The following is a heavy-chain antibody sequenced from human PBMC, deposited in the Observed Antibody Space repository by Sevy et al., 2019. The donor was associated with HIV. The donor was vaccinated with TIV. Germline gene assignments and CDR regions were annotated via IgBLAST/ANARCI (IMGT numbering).Heavy chain of an antibody. V-gene: IGHV3-23*01. CDR2: ISRSGRST. CDR1: GFTFSTYA. J-gene: IGHJ6*02. CDR3: AKGYCDGGSCPRDYYYYGMHV. Sequence: GGSLRLSCAASGFTFSTYAMNWVRQAPGKGLEWVSSISRSGRSTYSADSVEGRFTISRDNFKNTLYLQLSSLRVDDTALYYCAKGYCDGGSCPRDYYYYGMHVWGQGTTVTVSS. D-gene: IGHD2-15*01.